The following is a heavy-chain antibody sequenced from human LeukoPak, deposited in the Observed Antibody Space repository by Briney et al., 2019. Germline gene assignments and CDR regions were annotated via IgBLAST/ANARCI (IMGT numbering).Heavy chain of an antibody. V-gene: IGHV3-30-3*01. J-gene: IGHJ4*02. D-gene: IGHD2-2*01. CDR2: TSYDGINK. Sequence: GGSLRLSCAASGFTFSNYAMHWVRQAPGKGLEWVAVTSYDGINKYYADSVKGRITISRDNSKNTLYLQMNSLRAEDTAVYYCARRYCSSTSCLFDYWGQGTLVTVSS. CDR1: GFTFSNYA. CDR3: ARRYCSSTSCLFDY.